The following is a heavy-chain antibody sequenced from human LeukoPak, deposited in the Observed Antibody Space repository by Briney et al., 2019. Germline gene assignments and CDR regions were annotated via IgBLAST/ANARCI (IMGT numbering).Heavy chain of an antibody. D-gene: IGHD3-10*01. CDR2: INPNSGGT. V-gene: IGHV1-2*02. Sequence: GASVKVSCKASGYTFTGYYMHWVRQAPGQGLEWMGWINPNSGGTNYAQKFQGRVTMTRDTSISTAYMELSRLRSDDTAVYYCARDGRFGESLSRRVYDYWGQGTLVTVSS. CDR1: GYTFTGYY. CDR3: ARDGRFGESLSRRVYDY. J-gene: IGHJ4*02.